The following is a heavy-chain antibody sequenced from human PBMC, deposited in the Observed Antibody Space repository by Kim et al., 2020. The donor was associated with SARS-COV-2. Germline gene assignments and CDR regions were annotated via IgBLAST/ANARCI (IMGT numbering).Heavy chain of an antibody. CDR1: GFTFSSYA. J-gene: IGHJ6*02. V-gene: IGHV3-23*01. Sequence: GGSLRLSCAASGFTFSSYAMSWVRQAPGKGLEWVSTISDNGGSTYYADSVKGRFTISRDNSKNTLYLQMNSLRAEDTAVFYCAKDLGQLLWFGENYYGMDVWGQGTTVTVSS. CDR2: ISDNGGST. D-gene: IGHD3-10*01. CDR3: AKDLGQLLWFGENYYGMDV.